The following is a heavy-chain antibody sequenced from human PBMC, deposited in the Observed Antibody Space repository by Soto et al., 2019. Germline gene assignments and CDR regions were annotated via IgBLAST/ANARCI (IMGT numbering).Heavy chain of an antibody. J-gene: IGHJ6*04. D-gene: IGHD2-15*01. CDR3: ARDDVLCDGGRCYGVPLDV. V-gene: IGHV3-33*01. CDR2: IWYDGSNK. Sequence: LRLSCAASGFTFSSYGMHWVRQAPGKGLEWVAVIWYDGSNKYYAYSVKGRFTISRDNSKNTLYLQMNSLRAEDTAVYYCARDDVLCDGGRCYGVPLDVWGKGTTVTVSS. CDR1: GFTFSSYG.